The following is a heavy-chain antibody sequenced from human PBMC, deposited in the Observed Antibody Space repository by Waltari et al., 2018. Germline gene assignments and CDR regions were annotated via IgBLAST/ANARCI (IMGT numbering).Heavy chain of an antibody. V-gene: IGHV4-38-2*01. D-gene: IGHD3-10*01. J-gene: IGHJ2*01. CDR1: GYSISSGYY. CDR3: ARHKGDLVGLMSFDL. CDR2: IYHSGST. Sequence: QVQLQESGPGLVKPSETLSLTCAVSGYSISSGYYWGWIRQPPGKGLEWIGSIYHSGSTYYNPSLKSRVTISVDTSKNQFSLKLSSVTAADTAVYYCARHKGDLVGLMSFDLWGRGTLVTVSS.